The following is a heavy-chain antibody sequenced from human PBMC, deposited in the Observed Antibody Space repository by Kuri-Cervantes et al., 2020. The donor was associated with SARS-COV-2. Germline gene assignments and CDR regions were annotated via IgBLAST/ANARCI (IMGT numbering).Heavy chain of an antibody. CDR2: INSDGSST. CDR1: GFTFSSYC. D-gene: IGHD4-23*01. J-gene: IGHJ6*02. Sequence: GGALRLSCAASGFTFSSYCMHWVRQAPGKGLVWVSRINSDGSSTSYADSVKGRFTISRDNAKNTRYLQMNSLRAEDTAVYYCARDPVTPGYYYYYGMDVWGQGTTVTVSS. CDR3: ARDPVTPGYYYYYGMDV. V-gene: IGHV3-74*01.